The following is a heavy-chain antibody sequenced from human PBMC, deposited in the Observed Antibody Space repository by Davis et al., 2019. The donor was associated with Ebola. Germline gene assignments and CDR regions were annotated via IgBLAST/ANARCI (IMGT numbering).Heavy chain of an antibody. Sequence: GESLKISCAASGFTVSSNHMSWVRQAPGKGLEWVSVIYDHSTAYADSVRGRFIISRDKSNNTLYPEMNSLRVDDTAVYYCATTQWLREFDNWGQGTLVTVSS. CDR3: ATTQWLREFDN. CDR1: GFTVSSNH. CDR2: IYDHST. J-gene: IGHJ4*02. D-gene: IGHD6-19*01. V-gene: IGHV3-53*05.